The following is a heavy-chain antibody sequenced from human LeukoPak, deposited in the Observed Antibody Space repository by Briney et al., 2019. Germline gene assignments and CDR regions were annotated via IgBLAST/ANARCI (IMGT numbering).Heavy chain of an antibody. CDR1: GGSISSYY. CDR2: IYTSGST. Sequence: SETLSLTCTVSGGSISSYYWSWIRQPAGKGLEWIGRIYTSGSTNYNPSLKSRVTISVDKSKNQFSLKLSSVTAADTAVYYCVSDLYGSGSPQWGQGTLVTVSS. V-gene: IGHV4-4*07. J-gene: IGHJ4*02. D-gene: IGHD3-10*01. CDR3: VSDLYGSGSPQ.